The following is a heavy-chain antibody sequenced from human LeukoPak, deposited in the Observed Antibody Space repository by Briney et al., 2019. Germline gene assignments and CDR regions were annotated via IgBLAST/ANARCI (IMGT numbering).Heavy chain of an antibody. CDR3: ARHAYYDFVTGLFDP. Sequence: SETLSLTCTVSGGSISSSKYYWGWIRQPPGKGLEWIGSIYYRGNTYYNPSLKSRVTISVDTSKKHFSLNLNSVTAADTAMYYCARHAYYDFVTGLFDPWGQGTLVTVSS. V-gene: IGHV4-39*01. CDR1: GGSISSSKYY. D-gene: IGHD3-3*01. CDR2: IYYRGNT. J-gene: IGHJ5*02.